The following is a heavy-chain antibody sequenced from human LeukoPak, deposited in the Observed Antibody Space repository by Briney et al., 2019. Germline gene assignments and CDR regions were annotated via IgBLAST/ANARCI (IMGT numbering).Heavy chain of an antibody. J-gene: IGHJ4*02. CDR1: GGSISGSSYY. CDR2: IYYTGGD. D-gene: IGHD5-18*01. V-gene: IGHV4-39*01. Sequence: SETLSLTCTVSGGSISGSSYYWGWIRQPPGKGLEWLGSIYYTGGDYYNPSLKSRVTTSVDTSKNQFSLALSSVTAADTAVYYCVRQCMGCSHGYFDYWGQGSLVTVSS. CDR3: VRQCMGCSHGYFDY.